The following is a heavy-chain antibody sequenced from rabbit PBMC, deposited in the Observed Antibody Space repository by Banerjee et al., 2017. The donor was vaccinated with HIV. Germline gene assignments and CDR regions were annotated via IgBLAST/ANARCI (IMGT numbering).Heavy chain of an antibody. CDR2: IYAGSSGDT. CDR1: GFDFSSTA. Sequence: LEESGGGLVKPEGSLTLTCKASGFDFSSTAICWVRQAPGRGLEWIACIYAGSSGDTYYANWAKGRFTISRTSSTTVSLQMTSLTAADTASYFCARKSNTALDLWGPGTLVTVS. J-gene: IGHJ4*01. CDR3: ARKSNTALDL. V-gene: IGHV1S45*01. D-gene: IGHD1-1*01.